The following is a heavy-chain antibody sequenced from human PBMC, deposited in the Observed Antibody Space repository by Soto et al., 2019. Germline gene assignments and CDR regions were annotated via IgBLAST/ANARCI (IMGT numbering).Heavy chain of an antibody. CDR2: IPNDGNDK. D-gene: IGHD4-17*01. V-gene: IGHV3-30*18. CDR3: AKEGRYGEYVDY. J-gene: IGHJ4*02. CDR1: GFTFSSYG. Sequence: QVQLVESGGGVVQPGRSLRLSCAASGFTFSSYGIHWVRQAPGKGLEWVAIIPNDGNDKYYVDSVKGRFTISRDNSKNTVYLQMNGLRAEDTAVYYCAKEGRYGEYVDYWGQGTLVTVSS.